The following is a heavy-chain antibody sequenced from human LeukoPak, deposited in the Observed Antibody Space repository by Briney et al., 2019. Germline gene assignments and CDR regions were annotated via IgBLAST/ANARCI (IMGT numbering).Heavy chain of an antibody. D-gene: IGHD3-16*01. CDR1: GYTFTGYY. J-gene: IGHJ4*02. Sequence: GASVKVSCKASGYTFTGYYMHWVRQAPGQGLEWMERINPNSGGTNYAQKFQGRVTMTRDTSISTAYMELSRLRSDDTAVYYCASDPIWGSYGGIDYWGQGTLVTVSS. V-gene: IGHV1-2*06. CDR2: INPNSGGT. CDR3: ASDPIWGSYGGIDY.